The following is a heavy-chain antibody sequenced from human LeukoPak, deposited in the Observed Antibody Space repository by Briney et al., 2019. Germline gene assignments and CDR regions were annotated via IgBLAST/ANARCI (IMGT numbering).Heavy chain of an antibody. CDR1: GGTFSGYA. V-gene: IGHV1-69*06. J-gene: IGHJ2*01. D-gene: IGHD4-17*01. Sequence: SVKVSCKASGGTFSGYAISWVRQAPGQGLEWMGGIIPIFGTANYAQKFQGRVTITADKSTSTAYMELSSLRSEDTAVYYCATDRPADGDYGSGWYFDLWGRGTLVTVSS. CDR2: IIPIFGTA. CDR3: ATDRPADGDYGSGWYFDL.